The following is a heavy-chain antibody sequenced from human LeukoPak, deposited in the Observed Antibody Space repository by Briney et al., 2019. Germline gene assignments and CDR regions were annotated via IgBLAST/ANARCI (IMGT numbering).Heavy chain of an antibody. Sequence: PSETLSLTCTVSGGSVSSSSYYWGWIRQPPGKGLGWIGSVYYSGSTYYNPSLKSRVTISVDTSKNQFSLKMSSVTAADTTLFYCARHRGGSSPSVFDSWGQGTLVTVSS. CDR3: ARHRGGSSPSVFDS. D-gene: IGHD2-15*01. CDR2: VYYSGST. CDR1: GGSVSSSSYY. V-gene: IGHV4-39*01. J-gene: IGHJ4*02.